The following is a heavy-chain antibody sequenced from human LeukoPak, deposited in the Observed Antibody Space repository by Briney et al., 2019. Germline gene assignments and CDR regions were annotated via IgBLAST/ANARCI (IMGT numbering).Heavy chain of an antibody. CDR3: ARDIHYDILTGYALYNWFDP. D-gene: IGHD3-9*01. CDR2: INPNSGGT. J-gene: IGHJ5*02. CDR1: GYTFTGYY. V-gene: IGHV1-2*02. Sequence: GASVKVSCKASGYTFTGYYMHWVRQAPGQGLEWMGCINPNSGGTNYAQKFQGRVTMTRDTSISTAYMELSRLRSDDTAVYYCARDIHYDILTGYALYNWFDPWGQGTLVTVSS.